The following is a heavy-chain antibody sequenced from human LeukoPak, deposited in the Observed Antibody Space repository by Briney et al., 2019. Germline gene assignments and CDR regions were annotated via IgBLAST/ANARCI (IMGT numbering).Heavy chain of an antibody. CDR1: GYSFTSYW. CDR2: IYSGDSDT. CDR3: ARFSHSSGWFTGYFDY. D-gene: IGHD6-19*01. Sequence: GESLKISCKGSGYSFTSYWIGWVRQMPGKGLEWMGIIYSGDSDTRYSPSFQGQVTISADKSISTAYLQWSSLKASDTAMYYCARFSHSSGWFTGYFDYWGQGTLVTVSS. J-gene: IGHJ4*02. V-gene: IGHV5-51*01.